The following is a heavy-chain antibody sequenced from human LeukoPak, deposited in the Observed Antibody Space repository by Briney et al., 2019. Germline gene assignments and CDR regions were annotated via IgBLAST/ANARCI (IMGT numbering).Heavy chain of an antibody. J-gene: IGHJ4*02. CDR1: GFVFTSYG. V-gene: IGHV1-18*01. D-gene: IGHD1-1*01. Sequence: ASVKVSCKASGFVFTSYGFTWVRQAPGQGLEWMGWISANDGKTHYSEKHQGRVTMSTDTVTSTAYMELRSLRSDDTAVYYCATATTGTTVGYWGQGTLVTVSS. CDR2: ISANDGKT. CDR3: ATATTGTTVGY.